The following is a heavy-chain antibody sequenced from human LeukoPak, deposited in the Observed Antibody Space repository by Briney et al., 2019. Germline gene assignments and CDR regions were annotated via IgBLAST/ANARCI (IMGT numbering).Heavy chain of an antibody. CDR2: IDHSGST. CDR1: GGSFSTYY. J-gene: IGHJ4*02. V-gene: IGHV4-34*01. Sequence: SETLSLTCAVYGGSFSTYYWSWIRQPPGKGLEWIGEIDHSGSTNYNPSLKSRVTISVDTSKNQFSLKLSSVTAADTAVYYCARGGFYCGGDCYVDYWGQGTLVTVSS. D-gene: IGHD2-21*02. CDR3: ARGGFYCGGDCYVDY.